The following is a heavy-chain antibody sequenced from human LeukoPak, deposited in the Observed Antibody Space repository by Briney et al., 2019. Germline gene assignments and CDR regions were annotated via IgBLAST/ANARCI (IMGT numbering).Heavy chain of an antibody. CDR3: ARDRSPEGYYDSSHWDYYHGMDV. V-gene: IGHV4-59*01. J-gene: IGHJ6*02. CDR1: GGSISSYY. CDR2: IYYSGST. Sequence: SETLSLTCTVSGGSISSYYWSWIRQPPGKGLEWIGYIYYSGSTNYNPSLKSRVTISVDTSKNQFSLNLSSVTAADTAMYYCARDRSPEGYYDSSHWDYYHGMDVWGQGTTVTVSS. D-gene: IGHD3-22*01.